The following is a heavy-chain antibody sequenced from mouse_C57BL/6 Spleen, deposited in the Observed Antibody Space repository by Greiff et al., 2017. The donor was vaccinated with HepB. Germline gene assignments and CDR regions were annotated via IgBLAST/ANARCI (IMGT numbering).Heavy chain of an antibody. CDR1: GYTFTSYW. Sequence: QVQLQQPGAELVMPGASVKLSCKASGYTFTSYWMHWVKQRPGQGLEWIGEIDPSDSYTNYNQKFKGKSTLTVEKSSSTAYMQLSSLTSEDSAVYYCARLYYGNYAWFAYWGQGTLVTVSA. CDR2: IDPSDSYT. J-gene: IGHJ3*01. D-gene: IGHD2-1*01. V-gene: IGHV1-69*01. CDR3: ARLYYGNYAWFAY.